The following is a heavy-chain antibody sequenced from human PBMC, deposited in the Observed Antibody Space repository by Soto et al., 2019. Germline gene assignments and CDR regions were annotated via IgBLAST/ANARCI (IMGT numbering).Heavy chain of an antibody. CDR1: GYNFINYG. V-gene: IGHV1-18*01. CDR2: IRVHKGNT. D-gene: IGHD3-10*01. CDR3: VRDLDGSGSYYTDY. Sequence: VHLVQSGVEVKKPGASVKVSCKASGYNFINYGITWVRQAPGQGLEWMGWIRVHKGNTNYAQKFQGRVTMTTDTSTNTAYMELRSLRPDDTAVYYCVRDLDGSGSYYTDYWGPGTLVIVSS. J-gene: IGHJ4*02.